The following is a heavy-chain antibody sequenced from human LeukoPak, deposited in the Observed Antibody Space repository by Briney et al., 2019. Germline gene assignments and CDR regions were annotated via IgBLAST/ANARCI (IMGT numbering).Heavy chain of an antibody. V-gene: IGHV4-4*02. CDR1: GGSISSSNW. CDR3: ASPSIAAAGTVRYFQH. D-gene: IGHD6-13*01. CDR2: IYHSGST. J-gene: IGHJ1*01. Sequence: SETLSLTCAVSGGSISSSNWWSWVRQPPGKGLEWIGEIYHSGSTNYNPSLKSRVTISVDKSKNQFSLKLSSVTAADTAVYYCASPSIAAAGTVRYFQHWGQGTLVTVSS.